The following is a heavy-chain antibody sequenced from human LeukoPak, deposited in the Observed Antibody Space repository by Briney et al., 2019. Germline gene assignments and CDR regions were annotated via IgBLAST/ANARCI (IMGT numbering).Heavy chain of an antibody. CDR2: ISSSSSYI. CDR1: GFTFDDYG. Sequence: GGSLRLSCAASGFTFDDYGMSWVRQAPGKGLEWVSSISSSSSYIYYSDSVKGRFTISRDNAKNSLYLQMNSLRAEDTAVYYCARGGGNYQGVDNWFDPWGQGTLVTVSS. CDR3: ARGGGNYQGVDNWFDP. D-gene: IGHD3-3*01. V-gene: IGHV3-21*01. J-gene: IGHJ5*02.